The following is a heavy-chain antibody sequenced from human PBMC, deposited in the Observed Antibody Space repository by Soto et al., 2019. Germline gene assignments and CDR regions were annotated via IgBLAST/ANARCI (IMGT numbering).Heavy chain of an antibody. CDR3: AKWHTYDYDSLAFSGFDC. Sequence: GAVLRPSCVSSGFIISSYVITWVRQAPRRLLERVSAISGGDGSPSYADSVKGRFSISRDNSKNTLDLHMNSLRPDDTAAYYCAKWHTYDYDSLAFSGFDCWGQGTQVTVSS. CDR1: GFIISSYV. J-gene: IGHJ4*02. V-gene: IGHV3-23*01. CDR2: ISGGDGSP. D-gene: IGHD3-16*01.